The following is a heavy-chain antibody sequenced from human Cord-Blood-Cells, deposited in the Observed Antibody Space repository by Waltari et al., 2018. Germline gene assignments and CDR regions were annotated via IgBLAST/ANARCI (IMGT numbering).Heavy chain of an antibody. J-gene: IGHJ3*02. CDR3: ARPRIVGATRAFDI. CDR2: INHSGST. Sequence: QVQLQQWGAGLLKPSETLSLTCAVYGGSFSGYYWSWIRQPPGKGLEWIGEINHSGSTNYSPSLKGRVTISVETSKNQFSLKLSSVTAADTAVYYCARPRIVGATRAFDIWGQGTMVTVSS. CDR1: GGSFSGYY. V-gene: IGHV4-34*01. D-gene: IGHD1-26*01.